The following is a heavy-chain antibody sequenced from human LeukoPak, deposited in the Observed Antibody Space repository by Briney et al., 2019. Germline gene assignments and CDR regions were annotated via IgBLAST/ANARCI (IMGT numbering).Heavy chain of an antibody. Sequence: SETLSLTCTVSGGSISSGDYYWSWIRQPPGKGLEWIGYIYYSGSTYYNPSLKSRVTISVDTSKNQFSLKLSSVTAADTAVYYCAKGIYGDPNWFDPWGQGALVTVSS. J-gene: IGHJ5*02. CDR3: AKGIYGDPNWFDP. D-gene: IGHD4-17*01. V-gene: IGHV4-30-4*01. CDR2: IYYSGST. CDR1: GGSISSGDYY.